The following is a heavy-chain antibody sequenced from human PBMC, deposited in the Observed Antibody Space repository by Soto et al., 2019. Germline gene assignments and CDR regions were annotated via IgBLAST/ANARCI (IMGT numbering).Heavy chain of an antibody. CDR2: IYYSGST. V-gene: IGHV4-39*01. D-gene: IGHD6-13*01. J-gene: IGHJ5*02. Sequence: QLQLQESGPGLVKPSETLSLTCTVSGGSISSSSFHWGWIRQPPGKGLEWIGSIYYSGSTYYSPPLKSRVTISVDKSKNPFSLKLSSVTAADTAVYYCARRERAAGTDWWFDPWGQGTLVTVSS. CDR3: ARRERAAGTDWWFDP. CDR1: GGSISSSSFH.